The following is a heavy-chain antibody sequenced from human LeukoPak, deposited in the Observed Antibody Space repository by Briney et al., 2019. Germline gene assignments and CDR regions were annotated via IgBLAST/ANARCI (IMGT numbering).Heavy chain of an antibody. CDR3: ARARPRYYYYMDV. V-gene: IGHV4-4*09. CDR1: GGSISSYY. CDR2: IYTSGST. J-gene: IGHJ6*03. Sequence: SETLSLTCTVSGGSISSYYWSWIRQPPGKGLEWIGYIYTSGSTNYNPSLKSRVTISVDTSKNQFSLKLSSVTAAGTAVYYCARARPRYYYYMDVWGKGTTVTVSS.